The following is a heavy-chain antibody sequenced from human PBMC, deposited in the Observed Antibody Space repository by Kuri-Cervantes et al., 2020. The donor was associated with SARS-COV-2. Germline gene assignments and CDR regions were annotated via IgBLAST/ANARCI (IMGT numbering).Heavy chain of an antibody. Sequence: GESLKISCAASGFTFSSYAMSWVRQAPGKGLEWVSAISGSGGSTYYADSVKGRFTISRDNAKNTLYLQMNSLRAEDTAVYYCAKDRTGLEWDTQVYFDYWGQGTLVTVSS. CDR3: AKDRTGLEWDTQVYFDY. D-gene: IGHD3-3*01. J-gene: IGHJ4*02. V-gene: IGHV3-23*01. CDR1: GFTFSSYA. CDR2: ISGSGGST.